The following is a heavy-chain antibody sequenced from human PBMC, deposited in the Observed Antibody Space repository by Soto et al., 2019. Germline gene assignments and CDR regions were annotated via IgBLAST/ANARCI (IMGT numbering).Heavy chain of an antibody. V-gene: IGHV3-30-3*01. CDR1: GFTFSSYA. J-gene: IGHJ4*02. D-gene: IGHD5-18*01. Sequence: PGGSLRLSCAASGFTFSSYAMHWVRQAPGKGLEWVAVISYDGSNKYYADSVKGRFTISRDNSKNTLYLQMNSLRAEDTAVYYCARDPYLGIPDYWGQGTLVTVSS. CDR3: ARDPYLGIPDY. CDR2: ISYDGSNK.